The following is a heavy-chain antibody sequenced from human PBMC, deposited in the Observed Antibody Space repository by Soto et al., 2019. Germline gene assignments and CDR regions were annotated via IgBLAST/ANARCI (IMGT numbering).Heavy chain of an antibody. CDR3: ARYSHPPTYYYDSSGYRDAFDI. Sequence: ESLKISCQGSGYSFSGYWITLLRHKPVKDLEWIARIDPSDSQTYYSPSFRGHGTISATKSITTVFLQWSSLRASDTAMYYCARYSHPPTYYYDSSGYRDAFDIWGQGTMVTVSS. CDR2: IDPSDSQT. CDR1: GYSFSGYW. V-gene: IGHV5-10-1*01. D-gene: IGHD3-22*01. J-gene: IGHJ3*02.